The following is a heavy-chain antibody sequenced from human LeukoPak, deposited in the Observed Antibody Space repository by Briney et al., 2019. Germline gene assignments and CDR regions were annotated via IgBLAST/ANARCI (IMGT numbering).Heavy chain of an antibody. J-gene: IGHJ3*02. CDR2: INPSGGST. CDR1: GDSFTSYY. CDR3: ARGRHYYDSSDYYYEGDGFDI. Sequence: ASVKVSCKASGDSFTSYYMHWVRQAPGQGREWMGIINPSGGSTSYAQKFQGRVTMTRDMSTSTVYMELSNLRSEDTAVYYCARGRHYYDSSDYYYEGDGFDIWGQGTMVTVSS. V-gene: IGHV1-46*01. D-gene: IGHD3-22*01.